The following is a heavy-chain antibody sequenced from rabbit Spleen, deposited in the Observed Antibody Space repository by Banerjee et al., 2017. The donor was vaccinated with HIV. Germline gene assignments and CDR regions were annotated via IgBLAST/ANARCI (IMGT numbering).Heavy chain of an antibody. D-gene: IGHD3-1*01. Sequence: QEELEESGGGLVKPEGSLTLTRTASGFSFSDRDAMRWVRQAPGKGLEWIACINTATGKPVYATWAKGRFTISTTSSTTVTLQMTSLTDADTATYFCARVVNGNAGDGVNLWGPGTLVT. CDR1: GFSFSDRDA. V-gene: IGHV1S45*01. CDR3: ARVVNGNAGDGVNL. J-gene: IGHJ4*01. CDR2: INTATGKP.